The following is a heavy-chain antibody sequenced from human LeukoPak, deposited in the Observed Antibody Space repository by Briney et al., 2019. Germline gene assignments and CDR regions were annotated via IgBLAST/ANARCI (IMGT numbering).Heavy chain of an antibody. CDR2: ISGDGKER. D-gene: IGHD3-16*01. CDR3: AKDLGYDHVWGEGNLYDY. J-gene: IGHJ4*02. V-gene: IGHV3-23*01. CDR1: GFTFSSYG. Sequence: QPGGSLRLSCAASGFTFSSYGMSWVRQAPGKGLQWVSAISGDGKERDYPDSVKGRFTISRDNSKNTLYLQMDSLRAEDTAVYYCAKDLGYDHVWGEGNLYDYWGQGTLVTVSS.